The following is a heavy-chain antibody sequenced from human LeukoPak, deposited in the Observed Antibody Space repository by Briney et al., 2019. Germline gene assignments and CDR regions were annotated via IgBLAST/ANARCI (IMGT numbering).Heavy chain of an antibody. V-gene: IGHV1-18*01. CDR2: ISAYNGNT. CDR3: ARVLRRTVDY. J-gene: IGHJ4*02. CDR1: GGTFSSYA. D-gene: IGHD1-1*01. Sequence: GASVKVSCKASGGTFSSYAISWVRQAPGQGLEWMGWISAYNGNTNYAQRLQGRVTMTTDTSTSTAYMELRSLRSDDTAVYYCARVLRRTVDYWGQGTLVTVSS.